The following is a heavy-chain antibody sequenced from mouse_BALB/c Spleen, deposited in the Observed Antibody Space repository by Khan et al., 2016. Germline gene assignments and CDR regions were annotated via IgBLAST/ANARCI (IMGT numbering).Heavy chain of an antibody. CDR3: TSPSMDY. CDR2: INPSNGGT. Sequence: QIQLVQSGAELVKPGASVKLSCKASGYTFTSYYMYWVKQRPGQGLEWIGEINPSNGGTNFNEKFKSKATLTVDKSSSTAYMQLSSLTSEDSAVYYCTSPSMDYWGQGTSVTVSS. CDR1: GYTFTSYY. J-gene: IGHJ4*01. V-gene: IGHV1S81*02.